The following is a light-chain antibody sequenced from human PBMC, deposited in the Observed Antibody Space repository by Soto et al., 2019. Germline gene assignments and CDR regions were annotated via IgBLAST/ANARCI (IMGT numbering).Light chain of an antibody. J-gene: IGLJ1*01. CDR1: SSDVGAYKY. Sequence: QSALTQPASVSGSPGQSITISCTGTSSDVGAYKYVSWYQQHPGKVPKLIIYGVSNRPSGVSNRFSGSKSGNTAFLTISGLQPEDEADYYCSSYTNINTRACVFGTGTKVTVL. V-gene: IGLV2-14*03. CDR3: SSYTNINTRACV. CDR2: GVS.